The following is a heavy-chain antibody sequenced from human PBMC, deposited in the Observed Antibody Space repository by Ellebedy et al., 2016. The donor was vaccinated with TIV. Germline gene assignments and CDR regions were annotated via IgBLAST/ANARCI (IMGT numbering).Heavy chain of an antibody. CDR3: GRDNRGSIDY. D-gene: IGHD7-27*01. V-gene: IGHV3-23*01. Sequence: GESLKISXAASGFTFSSYAMSWVRQAPGKGLEWVSAISGSGGSTYYADSVKGRFTISRDNAKNTLYLQMNSLRVEDTAVYYCGRDNRGSIDYWGQGTLVTVSS. CDR1: GFTFSSYA. CDR2: ISGSGGST. J-gene: IGHJ4*02.